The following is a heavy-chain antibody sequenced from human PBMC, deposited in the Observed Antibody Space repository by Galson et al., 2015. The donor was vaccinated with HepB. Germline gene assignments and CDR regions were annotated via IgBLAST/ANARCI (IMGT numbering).Heavy chain of an antibody. Sequence: PALVKPTQTLTLTCTFSGFSLSTSGVGVGWIRQPPGKALEWLALIYWDDDKRYSPSLKSRLTITKDTSKNQVVLTMTNMDPVDTATYYCAHSYDSSGYYFRIRYYFDYWGQGTLVTVSS. D-gene: IGHD3-22*01. CDR3: AHSYDSSGYYFRIRYYFDY. CDR1: GFSLSTSGVG. V-gene: IGHV2-5*02. CDR2: IYWDDDK. J-gene: IGHJ4*02.